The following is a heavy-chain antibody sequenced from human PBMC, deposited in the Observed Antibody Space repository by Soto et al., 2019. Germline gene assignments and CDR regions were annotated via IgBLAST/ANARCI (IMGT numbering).Heavy chain of an antibody. CDR3: ARGDSSGYTLDY. Sequence: SESLYLTCAVCGGAILSGRCSWSWIRQPPGKGLEWIGYIYHSGSTYYNPSLKSRVTISVDRSKNQFSLKLSSVTAADTAVYYCARGDSSGYTLDYWGQGTLVTVSS. CDR2: IYHSGST. D-gene: IGHD3-22*01. CDR1: GGAILSGRCS. V-gene: IGHV4-30-2*01. J-gene: IGHJ4*02.